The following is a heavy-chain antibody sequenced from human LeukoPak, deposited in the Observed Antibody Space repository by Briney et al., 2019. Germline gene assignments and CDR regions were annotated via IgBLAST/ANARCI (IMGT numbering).Heavy chain of an antibody. CDR3: ARGRITMVRGGFDY. CDR1: GFTFSSYS. V-gene: IGHV3-21*01. J-gene: IGHJ4*02. CDR2: ISSSSSYI. Sequence: PGGSLRLSCAASGFTFSSYSMNWVRQAPGKGLEWVSSISSSSSYIYYADSVKGRFTISRDNAKNSLYLQMNSLRAEDTAVYYCARGRITMVRGGFDYWGQGTLVTVSS. D-gene: IGHD3-10*01.